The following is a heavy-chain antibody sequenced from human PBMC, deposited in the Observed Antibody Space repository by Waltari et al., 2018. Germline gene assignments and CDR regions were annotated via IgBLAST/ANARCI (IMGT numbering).Heavy chain of an antibody. CDR2: ISSTGRNT. J-gene: IGHJ5*02. CDR3: ARGPPTLTSTTFQSDS. V-gene: IGHV3-11*06. CDR1: GFTFSDFY. Sequence: QERLVEAGGGLVQAGGSLRLSCGASGFTFSDFYMRGIRQAPGKGLEWVADISSTGRNTDYGDSVRGRFTISRDNTKNSLYLQMHSLRVEDTAVYFCARGPPTLTSTTFQSDSWGQGTLVTVSS. D-gene: IGHD2-2*01.